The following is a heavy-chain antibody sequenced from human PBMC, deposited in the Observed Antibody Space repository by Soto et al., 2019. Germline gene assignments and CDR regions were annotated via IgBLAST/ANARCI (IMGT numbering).Heavy chain of an antibody. CDR2: IQNSGSPI. J-gene: IGHJ4*02. V-gene: IGHV3-48*03. CDR3: ARGYHSGWHFGH. CDR1: GLTFSSEE. Sequence: EVQLVESGGGLVQPGGSLRLSCEVSGLTFSSEEMNWVRQAPGKGLEWVAYIQNSGSPIYYADSLKGRFTISRDNAKNSLYLQMSSLTAEGTAVYYCARGYHSGWHFGHWGQGALVTVSS. D-gene: IGHD6-19*01.